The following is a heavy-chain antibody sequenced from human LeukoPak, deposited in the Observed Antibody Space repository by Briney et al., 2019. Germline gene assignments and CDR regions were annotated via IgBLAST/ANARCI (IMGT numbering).Heavy chain of an antibody. D-gene: IGHD3-3*01. CDR2: IKQDESEK. CDR1: GFTFSNYW. V-gene: IGHV3-7*01. CDR3: ARGLSDYDFWSGYYTDHDAFDI. J-gene: IGHJ3*02. Sequence: GGSLRLSCAASGFTFSNYWMSWVRQAPGKGLEWVANIKQDESEKYYVDSVKGRFTISRDNAKNSLYLQMNSLRAEDTAVYYCARGLSDYDFWSGYYTDHDAFDIWGQGTMVTVSS.